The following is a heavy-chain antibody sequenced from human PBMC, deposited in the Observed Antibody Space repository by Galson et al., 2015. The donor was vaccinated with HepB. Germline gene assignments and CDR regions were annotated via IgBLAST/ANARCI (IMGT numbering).Heavy chain of an antibody. CDR1: GYTFTGYY. J-gene: IGHJ6*03. CDR2: INPSSGGT. D-gene: IGHD1-7*01. CDR3: ARDRNYSNQTNYYYYMDV. V-gene: IGHV1-2*06. Sequence: SVKVSCKASGYTFTGYYMHWVRQAPGQGLEWMGRINPSSGGTNYAQKFQGRVTMTRDTSISTAYMELSRLRSDDTAVYYCARDRNYSNQTNYYYYMDVWGKGTTVTVSS.